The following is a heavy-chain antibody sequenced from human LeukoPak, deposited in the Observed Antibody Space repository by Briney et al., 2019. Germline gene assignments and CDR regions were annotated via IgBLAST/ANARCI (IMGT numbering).Heavy chain of an antibody. D-gene: IGHD2-2*01. CDR3: ARRGYNCSSTSCYSSGAFDI. CDR2: IDPSDSYT. Sequence: GESLKIPCKGSGYSFTSYWISWVRQMPGKGLEWMGRIDPSDSYTNYSPSFQGHVTISAGKSISTAYLQWSSLKASDTAMYYCARRGYNCSSTSCYSSGAFDIWGQGTMVTVSS. J-gene: IGHJ3*02. V-gene: IGHV5-10-1*01. CDR1: GYSFTSYW.